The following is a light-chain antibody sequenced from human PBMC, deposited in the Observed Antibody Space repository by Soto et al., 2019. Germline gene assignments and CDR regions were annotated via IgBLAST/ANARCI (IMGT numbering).Light chain of an antibody. J-gene: IGKJ1*01. V-gene: IGKV1-27*01. CDR3: QKYNSAPMT. CDR1: QGISNY. CDR2: AAS. Sequence: DIPMTQSPSSLSASVGDRVTITCRASQGISNYLGWYQQKPGQVPKLLIYAASTFQSGVPSPFSGSGSGTDFTLTISSLQPEDFATYYCQKYNSAPMTFGQGTKVEIK.